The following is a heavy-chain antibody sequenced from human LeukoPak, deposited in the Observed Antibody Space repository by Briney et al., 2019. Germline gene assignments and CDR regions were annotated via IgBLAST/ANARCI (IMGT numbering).Heavy chain of an antibody. D-gene: IGHD5-24*01. CDR2: IIPIFGTA. Sequence: GASVKVSCKASGGTFSSYAISWVRQAPGQGLEWMGGIIPIFGTANYAQEFQGRVTITADESTSTAYMELSSLRSEDTAVYYCAREQEMVTTLLYWGQGTLVTVSS. CDR3: AREQEMVTTLLY. V-gene: IGHV1-69*13. CDR1: GGTFSSYA. J-gene: IGHJ4*02.